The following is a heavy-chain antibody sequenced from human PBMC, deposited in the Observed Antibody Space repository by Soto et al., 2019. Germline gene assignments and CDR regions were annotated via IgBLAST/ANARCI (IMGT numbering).Heavy chain of an antibody. V-gene: IGHV1-69*06. Sequence: SVKVSWKASGGTFSSYAISWVRQAPGQGLEWMGGIIPIFGTANYAQKFQGRVAITADKSTSTAYMELSSLRSEDTAVYYCASLVLRFLEWSEGYYYGMDVWGQGTTVTVSS. CDR2: IIPIFGTA. CDR3: ASLVLRFLEWSEGYYYGMDV. CDR1: GGTFSSYA. D-gene: IGHD3-3*01. J-gene: IGHJ6*02.